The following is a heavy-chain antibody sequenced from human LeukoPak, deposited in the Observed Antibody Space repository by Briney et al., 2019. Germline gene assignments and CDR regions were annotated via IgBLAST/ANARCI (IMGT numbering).Heavy chain of an antibody. V-gene: IGHV3-30*02. CDR3: TKGATGTFFDY. CDR1: GFAFSSFA. D-gene: IGHD1-1*01. Sequence: GGSLRLSCAASGFAFSSFAMHWVRQAPGKGLEWVAFIRYDGNSRYFADSVKGRFTISRDNYKDTMYLQMNSLRAEDTAVYYCTKGATGTFFDYWGQGTLVTVSS. J-gene: IGHJ4*02. CDR2: IRYDGNSR.